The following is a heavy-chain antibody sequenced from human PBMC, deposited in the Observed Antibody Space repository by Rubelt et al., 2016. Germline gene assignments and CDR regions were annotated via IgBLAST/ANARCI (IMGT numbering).Heavy chain of an antibody. D-gene: IGHD3-22*01. CDR2: SKRKSDGGAI. Sequence: IRQAPGKGLEWVGRSKRKSDGGAIDHAAPVKGRFFISREDSTNTFYLQMNSLKTEDTAVYYCSAYSYDSGAYYFTHSWGQGTLVTVSS. CDR3: SAYSYDSGAYYFTHS. J-gene: IGHJ4*02. V-gene: IGHV3-15*07.